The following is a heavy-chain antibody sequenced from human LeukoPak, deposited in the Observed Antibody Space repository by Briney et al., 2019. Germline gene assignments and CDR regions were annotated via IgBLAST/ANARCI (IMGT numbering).Heavy chain of an antibody. Sequence: GASVKVSCKASGYIFTNYGINWVRQAPGQGREWMGWISAYNGNTKYTQKLQDRVTMTTDTSTSTAYMELKTLRSDDTAVYFCARAGYSRFVDDLDYWGQGTLVTVSS. D-gene: IGHD1-26*01. V-gene: IGHV1-18*01. CDR3: ARAGYSRFVDDLDY. CDR2: ISAYNGNT. J-gene: IGHJ4*02. CDR1: GYIFTNYG.